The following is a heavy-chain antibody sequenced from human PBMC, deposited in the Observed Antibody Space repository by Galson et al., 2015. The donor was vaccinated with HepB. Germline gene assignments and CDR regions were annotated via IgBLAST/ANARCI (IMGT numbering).Heavy chain of an antibody. CDR3: ARDGGFSYGPPDY. CDR2: ISSSGDTL. CDR1: GFTFSDYH. Sequence: SLRLSCAASGFTFSDYHMTWIRQAPGKGLEWVSYISSSGDTLYYADSVKGRFTISRDNAVTLLYLQMNSLRAEDTAVYYCARDGGFSYGPPDYWGQGTLVTVSS. V-gene: IGHV3-11*01. J-gene: IGHJ4*02. D-gene: IGHD5-18*01.